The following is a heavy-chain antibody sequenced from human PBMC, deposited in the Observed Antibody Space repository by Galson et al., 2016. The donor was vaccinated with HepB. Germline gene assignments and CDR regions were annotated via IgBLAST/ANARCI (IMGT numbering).Heavy chain of an antibody. CDR1: GFSLSTKGEG. CDR2: IYWDDDN. D-gene: IGHD2-15*01. CDR3: VHRLGGSRGTCHHFDY. V-gene: IGHV2-5*02. Sequence: PALVKPTQTLTLTCTFSGFSLSTKGEGVGWIRQPPGKALEWLVLIYWDDDNRYSPSLRSRLTISKATSKNQVVLKMANMDPVDTATYFCVHRLGGSRGTCHHFDYWGQGILVTVSS. J-gene: IGHJ4*02.